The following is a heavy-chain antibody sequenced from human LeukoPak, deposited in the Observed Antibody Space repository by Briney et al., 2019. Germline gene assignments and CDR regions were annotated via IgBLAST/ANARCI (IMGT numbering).Heavy chain of an antibody. CDR3: TRARVVTVPGTADYYFYMDV. V-gene: IGHV3-21*01. J-gene: IGHJ6*03. CDR2: MTTISTLM. Sequence: GGSLRLSCAASGFTFNTYAMNWVRQAPGKGLEWVSSMTTISTLMYYAASVKGRFTVSRDYAKNSLYLQMNSLRAEDTAVYYCTRARVVTVPGTADYYFYMDVWGRGTTVTVSS. D-gene: IGHD6-19*01. CDR1: GFTFNTYA.